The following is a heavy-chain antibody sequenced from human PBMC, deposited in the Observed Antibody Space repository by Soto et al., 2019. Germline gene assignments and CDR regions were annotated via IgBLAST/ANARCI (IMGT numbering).Heavy chain of an antibody. CDR2: ITGSGYTS. CDR3: AKDRTAWGPNRSFDS. Sequence: EVQLLESGGGLIQPGGSLRLSCAASGFTFSTFAISWVRQAPGKGLEWVSTITGSGYTSYYADFVKGRFTISRDNSKNTLYLQMNSLRGEDTALFYCAKDRTAWGPNRSFDSWGQGTLVTVSS. D-gene: IGHD3-16*01. CDR1: GFTFSTFA. V-gene: IGHV3-23*01. J-gene: IGHJ4*02.